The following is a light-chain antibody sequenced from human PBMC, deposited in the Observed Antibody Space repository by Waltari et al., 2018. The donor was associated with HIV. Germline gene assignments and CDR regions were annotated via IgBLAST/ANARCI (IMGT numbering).Light chain of an antibody. CDR1: QSVTSSF. V-gene: IGKV3-20*01. CDR2: GAS. CDR3: QQYGSSPLT. J-gene: IGKJ4*01. Sequence: VLTQSPGPLSLSPGERATLSCTASQSVTSSFLSWYQQKPGQAPRLLIYGASSRATGIPDRFSGGGSGTDFTLTISRLEPEDFAVYYCQQYGSSPLTFGGGTKVDIK.